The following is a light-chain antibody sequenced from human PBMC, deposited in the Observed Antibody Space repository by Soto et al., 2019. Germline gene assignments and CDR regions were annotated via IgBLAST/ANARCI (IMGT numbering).Light chain of an antibody. CDR2: AAS. J-gene: IGKJ1*01. Sequence: IQLTQSPSSLSASVGDRVTITCRASQGISSYLAWYQQKPGKAPKLLIYAASTLQSGVPSRFSGSGSGTDFTLTISSLQSEDFAVYYCQQYNNWPPRTFGQGTKVDIK. CDR3: QQYNNWPPRT. V-gene: IGKV1-9*01. CDR1: QGISSY.